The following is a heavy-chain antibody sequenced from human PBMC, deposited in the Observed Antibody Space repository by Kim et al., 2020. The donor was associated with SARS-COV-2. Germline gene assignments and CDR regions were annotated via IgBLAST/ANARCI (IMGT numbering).Heavy chain of an antibody. CDR1: VGSFSGYY. Sequence: SETLSLTCAVYVGSFSGYYWTWIRQPPGRGLEWIGEINHSGSTNYNPSLTSRVTISVDTAKNQFSLKLNSVTAADRGVYFCARGRYGSGRDYYFDYWGRG. CDR2: INHSGST. J-gene: IGHJ4*02. D-gene: IGHD6-19*01. V-gene: IGHV4-34*01. CDR3: ARGRYGSGRDYYFDY.